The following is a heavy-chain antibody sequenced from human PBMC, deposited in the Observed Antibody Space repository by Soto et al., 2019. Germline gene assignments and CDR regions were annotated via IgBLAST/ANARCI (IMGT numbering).Heavy chain of an antibody. CDR3: AKDEGPIVVVPAALFDY. CDR1: GFTFSSYG. V-gene: IGHV3-30*18. D-gene: IGHD2-2*01. J-gene: IGHJ4*02. CDR2: ISYDGSNK. Sequence: QVQLVESGGGVVQPGRSLRLSCAASGFTFSSYGMHWVRQAPGKGLEWVAVISYDGSNKYYADSVKGRFTISRDNSNNTLYLQMNSLRAEDTAVYYCAKDEGPIVVVPAALFDYWGQGTLVTVSS.